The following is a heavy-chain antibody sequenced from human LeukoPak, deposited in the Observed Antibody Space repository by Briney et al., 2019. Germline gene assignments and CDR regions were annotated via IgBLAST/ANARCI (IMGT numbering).Heavy chain of an antibody. CDR2: IYYSGST. J-gene: IGHJ4*02. CDR1: GDSITSYY. D-gene: IGHD6-19*01. CDR3: AREEAVAELDY. Sequence: PSQTLSLTCTVSGDSITSYYWSWIRQPPGKGLEWIGYIYYSGSTYYNPSLKSRVTISVDTSKNQFSLKLSSVTAADTAVYYCAREEAVAELDYWGQGTLVTVSS. V-gene: IGHV4-59*12.